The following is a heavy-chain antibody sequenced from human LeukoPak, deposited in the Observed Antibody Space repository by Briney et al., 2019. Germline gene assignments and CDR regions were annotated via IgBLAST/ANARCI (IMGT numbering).Heavy chain of an antibody. J-gene: IGHJ5*02. CDR1: GGTFSSYA. CDR2: IIPILGIA. Sequence: SVKVSCKASGGTFSSYAISWVRQAPGQGLEWMGRIIPILGIANYAQKFQGRVTMTTDTSTSTAYMELRSLRSDDTAVYYCARAVAQYYFDPWGQGTLVTVSS. CDR3: ARAVAQYYFDP. D-gene: IGHD3-10*01. V-gene: IGHV1-69*04.